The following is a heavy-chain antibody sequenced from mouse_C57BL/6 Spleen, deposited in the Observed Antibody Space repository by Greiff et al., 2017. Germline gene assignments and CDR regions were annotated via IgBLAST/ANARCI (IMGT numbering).Heavy chain of an antibody. V-gene: IGHV5-17*01. CDR2: ISSGSSTI. CDR3: AGYYGSSWGFAY. J-gene: IGHJ3*01. D-gene: IGHD1-1*01. Sequence: EVKLMESGGGLVKPGGSLKLSCAASGFTFSDYGMHWVRQAPEKGLEWVAYISSGSSTIYYADTVKGRFTISRDNAKNTLFLQMTSLRSEDTAMYYCAGYYGSSWGFAYWCQGTLVTVSA. CDR1: GFTFSDYG.